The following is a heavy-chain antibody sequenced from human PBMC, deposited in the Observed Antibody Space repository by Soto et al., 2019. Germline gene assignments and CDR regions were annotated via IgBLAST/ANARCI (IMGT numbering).Heavy chain of an antibody. CDR3: AREDLGYSSYYHYYGMDV. CDR1: GYTFTGYY. V-gene: IGHV1-2*02. Sequence: ASVKGSCKXSGYTFTGYYMHWVRQAPGQGLEWMGWINPNSGGTNYAQKFQGRVTMTRDTSINTAYMELSRLRSDDTAVYYCAREDLGYSSYYHYYGMDVWGQGTTVTVSS. J-gene: IGHJ6*02. D-gene: IGHD5-18*01. CDR2: INPNSGGT.